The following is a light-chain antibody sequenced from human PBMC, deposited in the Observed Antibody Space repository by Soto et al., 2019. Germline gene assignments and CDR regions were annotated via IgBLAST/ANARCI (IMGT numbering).Light chain of an antibody. Sequence: EIVLTQSPGTLSLSPGERATLSCRASQSVSSSYLAWYQQRPGQAPRLLIYGASNRATGIPDRFSGSGSGTDFTLTISRLEPEDFAVFYCQHYDSLPITFRQGTRLEIK. CDR3: QHYDSLPIT. V-gene: IGKV3-20*01. CDR2: GAS. J-gene: IGKJ5*01. CDR1: QSVSSSY.